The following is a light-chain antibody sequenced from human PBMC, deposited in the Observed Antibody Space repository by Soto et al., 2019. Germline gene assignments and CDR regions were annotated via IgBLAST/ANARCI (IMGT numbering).Light chain of an antibody. CDR3: QQYGSSPIT. CDR1: QSVSSSY. V-gene: IGKV3-20*01. CDR2: GAS. J-gene: IGKJ5*01. Sequence: EIVLTQSPGTLSFSQGERAILSLSVSQSVSSSYLAWYQQKPGQAPRLLIYGASSRATGIPDRFSGSGSGTDFTLTISRLEPEDFAVYYCQQYGSSPITFGQGTRLENK.